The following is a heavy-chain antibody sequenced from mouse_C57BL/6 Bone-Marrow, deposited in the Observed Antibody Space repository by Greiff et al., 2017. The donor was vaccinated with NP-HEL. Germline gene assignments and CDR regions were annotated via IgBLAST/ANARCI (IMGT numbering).Heavy chain of an antibody. Sequence: LEESGAELARPGASVKLSCKASGYTFTSYGISWVKQRTGQGLEWIGEIYPRSGNTYYNEKFKGKATLTADKSSSTAYMELRSLTSEDSAVYFCARQGGYGSSYWYFDVWGTGTTVTVSS. J-gene: IGHJ1*03. D-gene: IGHD1-1*01. CDR2: IYPRSGNT. CDR1: GYTFTSYG. V-gene: IGHV1-81*01. CDR3: ARQGGYGSSYWYFDV.